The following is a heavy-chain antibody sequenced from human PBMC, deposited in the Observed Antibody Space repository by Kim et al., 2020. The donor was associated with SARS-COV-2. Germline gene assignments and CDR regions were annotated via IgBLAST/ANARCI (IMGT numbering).Heavy chain of an antibody. V-gene: IGHV1-69*13. J-gene: IGHJ4*02. CDR3: ATEEGWYEY. Sequence: SVKVSCKASGGSFSRYILSWVRQAPGQGIEWMGGIIPISGTTQSAQKFQGRITLTADESASTAYMELSSLTSEDTAIYYCATEEGWYEYWGQGTRVTVSS. CDR1: GGSFSRYI. D-gene: IGHD6-19*01. CDR2: IIPISGTT.